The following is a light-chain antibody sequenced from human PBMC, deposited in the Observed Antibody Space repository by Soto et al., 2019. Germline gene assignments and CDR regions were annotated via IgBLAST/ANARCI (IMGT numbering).Light chain of an antibody. CDR3: QQRSNWPLT. V-gene: IGKV3-11*01. CDR2: DAS. CDR1: QSVSSN. J-gene: IGKJ5*01. Sequence: EIAMTQSPATLSVSPGERGTLSCRASQSVSSNLAGYQQKPGQAPRLLIYDASNRATGIPAKFSGSGSGTDFTLTISSLEPEDFAVYYCQQRSNWPLTFGQGTRLEIK.